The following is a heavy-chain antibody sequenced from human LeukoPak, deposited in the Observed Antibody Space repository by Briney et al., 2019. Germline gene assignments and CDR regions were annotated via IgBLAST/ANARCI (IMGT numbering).Heavy chain of an antibody. CDR1: GGSISSSSYY. J-gene: IGHJ4*02. Sequence: SETLSLTCTVSGGSISSSSYYWGWIRQPPGKGLEWIGTIYYNGNTYYNPSLKSRVTISVDTSKNQISLKLSSVTAADTAVYYCARERWGSGDYWGQGTLVTVSS. CDR3: ARERWGSGDY. V-gene: IGHV4-39*07. D-gene: IGHD2-21*01. CDR2: IYYNGNT.